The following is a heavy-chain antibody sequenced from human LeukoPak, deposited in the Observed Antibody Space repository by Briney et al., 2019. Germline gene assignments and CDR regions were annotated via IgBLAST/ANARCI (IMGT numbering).Heavy chain of an antibody. Sequence: GGSLRLSCAASGFTFSSYSMNWVRQAPGKGLEWVSSISSSSSYIYYADSVKGRFTISRDNAKNSLYLQMNSLRAEDTAVYYCATRLSGSYYEDYWGQGTLVTVSS. J-gene: IGHJ4*02. V-gene: IGHV3-21*01. D-gene: IGHD3-10*01. CDR1: GFTFSSYS. CDR2: ISSSSSYI. CDR3: ATRLSGSYYEDY.